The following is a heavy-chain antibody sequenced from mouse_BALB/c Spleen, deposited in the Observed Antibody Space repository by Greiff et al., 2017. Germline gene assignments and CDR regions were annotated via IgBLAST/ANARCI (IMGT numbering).Heavy chain of an antibody. CDR2: ISCYNGAT. CDR1: GYSFTGYY. D-gene: IGHD1-2*01. V-gene: IGHV1S34*01. Sequence: LVKTGASVKISCKASGYSFTGYYMHWVKQSHGKSLEWIGYISCYNGATSYNQKFKGKATFTVDTSSSTAYMQFNSLTSEDSAVYYCARSYNYGYDWYFDVGGAGTTVTVSS. J-gene: IGHJ1*01. CDR3: ARSYNYGYDWYFDV.